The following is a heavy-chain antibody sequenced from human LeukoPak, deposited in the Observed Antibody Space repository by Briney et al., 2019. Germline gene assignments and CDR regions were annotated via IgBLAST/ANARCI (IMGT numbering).Heavy chain of an antibody. V-gene: IGHV1-2*04. J-gene: IGHJ5*02. CDR1: GYTFTGYY. D-gene: IGHD6-13*01. CDR2: INPNSGGT. Sequence: GASVKVSCKASGYTFTGYYMHWVRQAPGQGLEWMGWINPNSGGTNYAQKFQGWVTMTRDTSISTAYMELSRLRSDDTAVYYCARLAAAGTGWFDPWGQGTLVTVSS. CDR3: ARLAAAGTGWFDP.